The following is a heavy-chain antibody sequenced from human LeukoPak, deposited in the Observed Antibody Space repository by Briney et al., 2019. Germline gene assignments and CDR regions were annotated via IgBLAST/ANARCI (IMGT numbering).Heavy chain of an antibody. V-gene: IGHV3-21*01. J-gene: IGHJ4*02. Sequence: GGSLRLSCAASGFTFSSYSMNWVRQAPGKGLEWAPSISSSSSYIYYADSVKGRFTISRDNAKNSLYLQMNSLRAEDTAVYYCARDGYSYGSFNFDYWGQGTLVTVSS. D-gene: IGHD5-18*01. CDR1: GFTFSSYS. CDR3: ARDGYSYGSFNFDY. CDR2: ISSSSSYI.